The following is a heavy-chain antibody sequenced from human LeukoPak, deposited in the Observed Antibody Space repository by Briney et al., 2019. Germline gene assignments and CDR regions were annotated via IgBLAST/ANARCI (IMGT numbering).Heavy chain of an antibody. V-gene: IGHV3-48*01. J-gene: IGHJ4*02. CDR1: GFTFSTYS. D-gene: IGHD4-17*01. CDR2: ISRSSSTI. CDR3: ARYYGDHAGCFDY. Sequence: GRSLRLSCAASGFTFSTYSMSWVRQAPGKGLEWVSYISRSSSTIYYADSVKGRFTISRDNAKNSLYLQMSSLRAEDTAMYYCARYYGDHAGCFDYWGQGTLVTVSS.